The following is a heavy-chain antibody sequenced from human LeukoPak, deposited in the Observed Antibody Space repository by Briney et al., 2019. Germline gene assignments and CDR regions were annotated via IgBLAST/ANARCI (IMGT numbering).Heavy chain of an antibody. CDR3: ARMRTRLYCSSTSCRYWYFDL. CDR1: GGSFSGYY. CDR2: INHSGST. Sequence: SETLSLTCAVYGGSFSGYYWSWIRQPPGKGLEWIGEINHSGSTNYNPSLKSRVTISVDTSKNQFSLKLSSVTAADTAVYYCARMRTRLYCSSTSCRYWYFDLWGRGTLVTVSS. D-gene: IGHD2-2*01. V-gene: IGHV4-34*01. J-gene: IGHJ2*01.